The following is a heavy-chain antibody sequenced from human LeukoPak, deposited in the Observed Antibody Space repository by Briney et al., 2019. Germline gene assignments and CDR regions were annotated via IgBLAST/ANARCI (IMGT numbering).Heavy chain of an antibody. CDR3: ARGDSSPYYYFDY. CDR2: INPNSGDT. V-gene: IGHV1-2*02. D-gene: IGHD3-22*01. J-gene: IGHJ4*02. CDR1: GYTFTGYY. Sequence: ASVKVSCKASGYTFTGYYLHWVRQAPGQGLEWMGWINPNSGDTNYAQKFQGRVTMTRDTSISTAYMELSRLRSDDTAVFYCARGDSSPYYYFDYWGQGTQVTVSS.